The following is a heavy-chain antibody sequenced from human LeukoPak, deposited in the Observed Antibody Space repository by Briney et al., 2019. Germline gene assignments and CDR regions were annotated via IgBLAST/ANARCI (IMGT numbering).Heavy chain of an antibody. Sequence: GGSLRLSCAASGFTFSTYTKNWVRQAPGKGLEWVSVISGSGGDTYYADSVKGRFTISRDNSKNTLYLQMNSLRAEDTAVYHCAKGQQSGSYSSSDYWGQGTLVTVSS. V-gene: IGHV3-23*01. CDR3: AKGQQSGSYSSSDY. CDR2: ISGSGGDT. CDR1: GFTFSTYT. D-gene: IGHD1-26*01. J-gene: IGHJ4*02.